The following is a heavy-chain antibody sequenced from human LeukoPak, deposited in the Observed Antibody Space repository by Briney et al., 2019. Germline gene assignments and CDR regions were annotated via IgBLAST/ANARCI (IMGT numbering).Heavy chain of an antibody. CDR2: ISYDGSNK. CDR3: AREPVAVTAALDY. CDR1: GFTFSSYA. Sequence: PGRSLRLSCAASGFTFSSYAMHWVRQAPGKGLEWVAVISYDGSNKYYADSVKGRFTISRDNSKNTLYLQMNSLRAEDTAVYYCAREPVAVTAALDYWGQGTLVTVSS. V-gene: IGHV3-30-3*01. J-gene: IGHJ4*02. D-gene: IGHD2-21*02.